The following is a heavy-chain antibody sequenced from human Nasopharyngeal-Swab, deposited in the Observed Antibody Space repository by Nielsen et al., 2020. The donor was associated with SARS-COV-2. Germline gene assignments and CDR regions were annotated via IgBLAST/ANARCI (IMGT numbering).Heavy chain of an antibody. Sequence: ASVKVSCKASGYTFTSHDINWVRQATGQGLEWMGWMNPNSGNTGYAQKFQGRVTMTRDTSISTAYMELSSLRSEDTAVYYCVRMMIRGEITPWGQEPRSPSPQ. J-gene: IGHJ5*02. CDR1: GYTFTSHD. D-gene: IGHD3-16*01. CDR3: VRMMIRGEITP. CDR2: MNPNSGNT. V-gene: IGHV1-8*01.